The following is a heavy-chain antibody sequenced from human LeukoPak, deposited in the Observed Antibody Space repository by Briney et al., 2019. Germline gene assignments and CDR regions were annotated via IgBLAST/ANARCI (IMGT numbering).Heavy chain of an antibody. Sequence: GGSLRLSCAASGFTFSSYGMHWVRQAPGKGLEWVAFIRYDGSNKYYADPVKGRFTISRDNSKNTLYLQMNSLRAEDTAVYYCAKDPMVRGVIGRYFDHWGQGTLVTVSS. D-gene: IGHD3-10*01. J-gene: IGHJ4*02. V-gene: IGHV3-30*02. CDR1: GFTFSSYG. CDR3: AKDPMVRGVIGRYFDH. CDR2: IRYDGSNK.